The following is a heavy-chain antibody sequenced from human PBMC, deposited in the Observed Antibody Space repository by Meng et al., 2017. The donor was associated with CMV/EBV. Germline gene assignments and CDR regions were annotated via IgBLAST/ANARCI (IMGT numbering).Heavy chain of an antibody. CDR1: GFTVSSNY. D-gene: IGHD6-6*01. CDR2: IYSGGST. V-gene: IGHV3-53*01. Sequence: GESLKISCAASGFTVSSNYMSWVRQAPGKGLEWVSVIYSGGSTYYADSVKGRFTISRDNSKNTLYLQMNSLRAEATAVYYCARETSSSGGFDYWGQGTLVTVSS. CDR3: ARETSSSGGFDY. J-gene: IGHJ4*02.